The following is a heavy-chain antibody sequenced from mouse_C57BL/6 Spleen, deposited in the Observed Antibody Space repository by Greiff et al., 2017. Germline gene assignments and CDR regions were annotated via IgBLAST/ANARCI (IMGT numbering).Heavy chain of an antibody. Sequence: EVQLVESGGGLVKPGGSLKLSCAASGFNFSDYGMHWVRQAPEKGLEWVAYISSGSSNLYYADTVKGRFTISRYKAKNTLFLQMTSVRSEYTAMYYCARDDYGSSSDYWGQGTTLTVSS. D-gene: IGHD1-1*01. J-gene: IGHJ2*01. CDR1: GFNFSDYG. CDR2: ISSGSSNL. V-gene: IGHV5-17*01. CDR3: ARDDYGSSSDY.